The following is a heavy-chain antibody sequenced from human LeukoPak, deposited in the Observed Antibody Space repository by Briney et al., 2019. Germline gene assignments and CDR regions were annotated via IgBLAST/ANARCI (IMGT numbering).Heavy chain of an antibody. D-gene: IGHD6-13*01. V-gene: IGHV3-23*01. J-gene: IGHJ6*03. CDR1: GFTFTSYA. CDR2: ISGSGGST. CDR3: ARDVAAAGYYYYYYMDV. Sequence: PGGSLRLSCAASGFTFTSYAMSWVRQAPGKGLEWVSAISGSGGSTYYADSVKGRFTISRDNSKNTLYLQMNSLRAEDTAVYYCARDVAAAGYYYYYYMDVWGKGTTVTVSS.